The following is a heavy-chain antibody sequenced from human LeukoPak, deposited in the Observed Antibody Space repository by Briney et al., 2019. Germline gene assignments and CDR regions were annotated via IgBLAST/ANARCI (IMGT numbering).Heavy chain of an antibody. CDR1: GFTFSSYA. V-gene: IGHV3-30-3*02. CDR3: AKITAVAGTLLDY. J-gene: IGHJ4*02. D-gene: IGHD6-19*01. CDR2: ISYDGSNK. Sequence: GGSLRLSCAASGFTFSSYAMHWVRQAPGKGLEWVAVISYDGSNKYYADSVKGRFTISRDNSKNTLYLQMNSLRAEDTAVYYCAKITAVAGTLLDYWGQGTLVTVSS.